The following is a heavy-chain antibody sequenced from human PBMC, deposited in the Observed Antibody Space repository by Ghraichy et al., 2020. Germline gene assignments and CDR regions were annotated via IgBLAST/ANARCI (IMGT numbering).Heavy chain of an antibody. J-gene: IGHJ4*02. CDR3: ARQGGNY. CDR1: GGSISSSSYY. CDR2: IYYSGST. Sequence: SQTLSLTCTVSGGSISSSSYYWGWIRQPPGKGLEWIGSIYYSGSTYYNPSLKSRVTISVDTSKNQFSLKLSSVTAADTAVYYCARQGGNYWGQGTLVIVSS. V-gene: IGHV4-39*01. D-gene: IGHD1-26*01.